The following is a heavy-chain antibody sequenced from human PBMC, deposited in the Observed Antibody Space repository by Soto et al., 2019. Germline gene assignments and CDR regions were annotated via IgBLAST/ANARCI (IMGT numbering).Heavy chain of an antibody. CDR2: IIPIYGTA. Sequence: QVQLVQSGAEVKKPGSSVKVSCKASGGTFSSFTISWVRQAPGQGLEWMGGIIPIYGTANYAQKFQGRVTITADASKRTAYMELSRLRSEDTAVYYCAKDRRADWESYYYYAMDVWGQGTTVTVSS. V-gene: IGHV1-69*01. CDR1: GGTFSSFT. CDR3: AKDRRADWESYYYYAMDV. J-gene: IGHJ6*02. D-gene: IGHD1-26*01.